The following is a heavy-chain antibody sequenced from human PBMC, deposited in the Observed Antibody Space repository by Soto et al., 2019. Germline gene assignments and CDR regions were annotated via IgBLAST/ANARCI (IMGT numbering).Heavy chain of an antibody. CDR3: RTQWLD. CDR1: GFTFIDAW. Sequence: WGSLRLSCAASGFTFIDAWIIWVRQAPWKGLEWVGLIKKKTDSGTTEYAAPVKGRFTISRDDSKNTLYLQMSSLKTEDTAVYYCRTQWLDWGQGTLVTVSS. D-gene: IGHD6-19*01. J-gene: IGHJ4*02. V-gene: IGHV3-15*01. CDR2: IKKKTDSGTT.